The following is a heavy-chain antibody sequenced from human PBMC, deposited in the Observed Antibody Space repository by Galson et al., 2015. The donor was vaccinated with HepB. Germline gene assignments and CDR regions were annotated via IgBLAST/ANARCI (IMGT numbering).Heavy chain of an antibody. V-gene: IGHV3-30*18. Sequence: SLRLSCAASGFTFSSYGMHWVRQAPGKGLEWVAVISYDGSNKYYADSVKGRFTISRDNSKNTLYLQMNSLRAEDTAVYYCANEGNSGSWDYVDYWGQGTLVTVSS. CDR2: ISYDGSNK. J-gene: IGHJ4*02. CDR3: ANEGNSGSWDYVDY. CDR1: GFTFSSYG. D-gene: IGHD1-26*01.